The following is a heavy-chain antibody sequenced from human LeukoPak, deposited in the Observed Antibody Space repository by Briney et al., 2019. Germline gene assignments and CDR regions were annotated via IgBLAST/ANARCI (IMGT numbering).Heavy chain of an antibody. CDR3: AKGYDSSGRSLFQH. J-gene: IGHJ1*01. CDR1: GFTFSSYA. Sequence: GGSLRLSCAASGFTFSSYAMSWVRQAPGKGLEWVSAISGSGGSTYYADSVKGRFTISRDNSKNTLYLQMNGLRAEDTAVYYCAKGYDSSGRSLFQHWGQGTLVTVSS. V-gene: IGHV3-23*01. D-gene: IGHD3-22*01. CDR2: ISGSGGST.